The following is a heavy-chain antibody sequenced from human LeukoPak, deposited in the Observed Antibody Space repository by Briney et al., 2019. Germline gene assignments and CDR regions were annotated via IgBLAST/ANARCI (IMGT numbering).Heavy chain of an antibody. J-gene: IGHJ4*02. V-gene: IGHV3-23*01. CDR2: ISSGGGSA. CDR1: GFTFSSYG. Sequence: GGSLRLSCAASGFTFSSYGMSWVRQAPGKGLEWVSAISSGGGSAYYADSVKGRFTISRDNSKNTLYLQMNSLTAEDTAVYYCASRLPAGLGVDYWGQGNLVTVSS. CDR3: ASRLPAGLGVDY. D-gene: IGHD2-2*01.